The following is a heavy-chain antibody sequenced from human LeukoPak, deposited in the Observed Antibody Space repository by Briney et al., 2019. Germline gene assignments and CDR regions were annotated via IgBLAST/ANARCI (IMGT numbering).Heavy chain of an antibody. V-gene: IGHV4-30-4*01. CDR2: XXXXRTX. D-gene: IGHD6-13*01. CDR3: ARLYSSSWYFDY. CDR1: GGSISSGDXX. J-gene: IGHJ4*02. Sequence: PSQTLSLTCTVSGGSISSGDXXXXXXRQXXXXXXXXXXYXXXXRTXYXXXXLXXXXXXSVXTSKNQFSLKVTSVTAADTAVYYCARLYSSSWYFDYWGQGSLVTVSS.